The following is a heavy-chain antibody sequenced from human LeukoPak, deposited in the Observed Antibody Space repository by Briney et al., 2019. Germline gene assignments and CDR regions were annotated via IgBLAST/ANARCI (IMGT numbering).Heavy chain of an antibody. J-gene: IGHJ4*02. CDR3: AKEGIAAAGTILDY. Sequence: TGGSLRLSCAASGFTFSSYGMHWVRQAPGKGLEWVAVISYDGSNKYYADSVKGRFTISRDNSKNTLYLQMNSLRAEDTAVYYCAKEGIAAAGTILDYWGQGTLVTVSS. CDR1: GFTFSSYG. V-gene: IGHV3-30*18. D-gene: IGHD6-13*01. CDR2: ISYDGSNK.